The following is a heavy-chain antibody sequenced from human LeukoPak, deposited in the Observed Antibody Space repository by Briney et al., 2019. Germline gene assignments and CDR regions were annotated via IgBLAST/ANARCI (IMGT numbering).Heavy chain of an antibody. Sequence: ASVKVSCKASGYTFTSYDINWVRQATGQGLEWMGWMNPNSGNTGYAQKFQGRVTMTRNTSISTAYMELSSLRSEGTAVYYCASSGGYGDYQDYWGQGTLVTVSS. CDR1: GYTFTSYD. CDR2: MNPNSGNT. CDR3: ASSGGYGDYQDY. V-gene: IGHV1-8*01. J-gene: IGHJ4*02. D-gene: IGHD4-17*01.